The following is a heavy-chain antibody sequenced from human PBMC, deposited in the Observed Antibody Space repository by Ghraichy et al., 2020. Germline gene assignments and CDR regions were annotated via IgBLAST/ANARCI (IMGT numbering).Heavy chain of an antibody. Sequence: GGSLRLSCAASGFTFSSYGMHWVRQAPGKGLEWVAVIWYDGSNKYYADSVKGRFTISRDNSKNTLYLQMNSLRAEDTAVYYCARDSGEYSYGGKYYYGMDVWGQGTTVTVSS. D-gene: IGHD5-18*01. J-gene: IGHJ6*02. CDR1: GFTFSSYG. CDR3: ARDSGEYSYGGKYYYGMDV. V-gene: IGHV3-33*08. CDR2: IWYDGSNK.